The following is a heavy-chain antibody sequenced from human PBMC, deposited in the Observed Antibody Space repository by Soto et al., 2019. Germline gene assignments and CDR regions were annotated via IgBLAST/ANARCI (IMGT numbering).Heavy chain of an antibody. V-gene: IGHV1-69*13. CDR3: ARDSEPFIQLWPRGAFDS. CDR1: GGTFSSYA. J-gene: IGHJ3*02. CDR2: IIPIFGTA. D-gene: IGHD5-18*01. Sequence: ASVKVSCKASGGTFSSYAISWVRQAPGQGLEWMGGIIPIFGTANYAQKFQGRVTITADESTSTAYMELSSLRSEDTAVYYCARDSEPFIQLWPRGAFDSWGQGTMVTVSS.